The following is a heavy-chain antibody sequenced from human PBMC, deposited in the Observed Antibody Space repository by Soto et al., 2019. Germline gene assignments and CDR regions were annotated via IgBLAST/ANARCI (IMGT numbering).Heavy chain of an antibody. CDR3: SKWSGFGDA. Sequence: EVQLTESGGGLVQPGGSLRLSCAASEFTFSSYSMTWVRQAPGKGLEWVSGISDSGGKTWYADSVKGGFTISRDNSKNTQFLQMNSLRAEDTAVYFCSKWSGFGDAWGQGTLVTVSS. D-gene: IGHD3-10*01. CDR2: ISDSGGKT. CDR1: EFTFSSYS. J-gene: IGHJ5*02. V-gene: IGHV3-23*01.